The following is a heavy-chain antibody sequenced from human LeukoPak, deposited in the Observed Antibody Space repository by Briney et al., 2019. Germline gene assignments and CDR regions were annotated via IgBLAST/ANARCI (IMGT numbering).Heavy chain of an antibody. Sequence: SVKVSCKASGGTFSSYAISWVRQAPGQGLEWMGGIIPVFGTANYAQKFQGRVTITTDESTSTAYMELSSLRSEDTAVYYCARGPIAAAANWFDPWGQGTLVTVSS. CDR1: GGTFSSYA. CDR3: ARGPIAAAANWFDP. D-gene: IGHD6-13*01. CDR2: IIPVFGTA. J-gene: IGHJ5*02. V-gene: IGHV1-69*05.